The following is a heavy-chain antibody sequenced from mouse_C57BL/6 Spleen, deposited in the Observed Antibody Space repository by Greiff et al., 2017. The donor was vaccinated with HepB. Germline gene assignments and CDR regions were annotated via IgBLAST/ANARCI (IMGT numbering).Heavy chain of an antibody. Sequence: QVQLQQPGAELVKPGASVKLSCKASGYTFTSYWMHWVKQRPGQGLEWIGMIHPNSGSTNYNEKFKSKATLTVDKSSSTAYMQLSSLTSEDSAVYYGARVALRRWGYAMDYWGQGTSVTVSS. CDR1: GYTFTSYW. D-gene: IGHD1-1*01. CDR3: ARVALRRWGYAMDY. J-gene: IGHJ4*01. CDR2: IHPNSGST. V-gene: IGHV1-64*01.